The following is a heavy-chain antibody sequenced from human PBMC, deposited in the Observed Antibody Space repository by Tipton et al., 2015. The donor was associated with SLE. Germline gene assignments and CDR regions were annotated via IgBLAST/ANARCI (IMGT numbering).Heavy chain of an antibody. CDR3: AKEGSCGTFSCHGGWDHFCHYHMDV. D-gene: IGHD1-7*01. Sequence: QLVQSGGGVVQPGGSLRLSCAASGFPFDDYTMHWVRQAPGKGLEWVSLISWNGLNTYYADSVKGRFTISRDNSKNSLYLEMNSRRTEDTAFYYGAKEGSCGTFSCHGGWDHFCHYHMDVWGKGTTVTVSS. J-gene: IGHJ6*03. CDR2: ISWNGLNT. V-gene: IGHV3-43*01. CDR1: GFPFDDYT.